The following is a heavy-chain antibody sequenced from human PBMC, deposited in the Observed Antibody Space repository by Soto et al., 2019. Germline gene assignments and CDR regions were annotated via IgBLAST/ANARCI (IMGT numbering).Heavy chain of an antibody. Sequence: QVQLQQSGPGLVKPSETLSLTCTVSSGPSSSHNWGWIRQPPGRGLEWIGYVYYTGGTSYKPSLKSRVTISADTSKNHISMTLSSVTDADTAVYYCVRQGIGNLHGLVDVWGQGTTVSVSS. J-gene: IGHJ6*02. CDR3: VRQGIGNLHGLVDV. CDR1: SGPSSSHN. CDR2: VYYTGGT. D-gene: IGHD1-1*01. V-gene: IGHV4-59*08.